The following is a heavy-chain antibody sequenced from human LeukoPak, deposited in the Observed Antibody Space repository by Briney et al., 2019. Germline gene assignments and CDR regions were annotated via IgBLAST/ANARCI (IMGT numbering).Heavy chain of an antibody. CDR2: ISAYNGNT. CDR3: ATSRRMVRGGGYGMDV. D-gene: IGHD3-10*01. J-gene: IGHJ6*02. CDR1: GYTFTSYG. V-gene: IGHV1-18*01. Sequence: ASVKVSCKASGYTFTSYGISWVRQAPGQGLEWMGWISAYNGNTNYAQKLQGRVTMTEDTSTDTAYMELSSLRSEDTAVYYCATSRRMVRGGGYGMDVWGQGTTVTVSS.